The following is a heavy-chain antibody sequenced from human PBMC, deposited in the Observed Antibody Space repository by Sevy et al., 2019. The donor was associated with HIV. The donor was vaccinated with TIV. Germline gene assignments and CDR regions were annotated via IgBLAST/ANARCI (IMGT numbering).Heavy chain of an antibody. CDR1: GYTFTSYG. D-gene: IGHD3-22*01. Sequence: ASVKVSCKASGYTFTSYGISWVRQAPGQGLEWMGWISAYNGNTNYAQKLQGRVTMTTDTSTSTAYMELRSLRSDDTAVYYCARFDSYDSSGSIEYWGQGTLVTVSS. V-gene: IGHV1-18*01. CDR2: ISAYNGNT. J-gene: IGHJ4*02. CDR3: ARFDSYDSSGSIEY.